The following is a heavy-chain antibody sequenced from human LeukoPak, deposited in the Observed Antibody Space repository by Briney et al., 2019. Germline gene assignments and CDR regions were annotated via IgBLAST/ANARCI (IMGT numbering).Heavy chain of an antibody. CDR3: AREAGYYDSSGYPTPIDY. CDR1: GFTFSSYA. CDR2: ISYDGSNK. D-gene: IGHD3-22*01. V-gene: IGHV3-30-3*01. J-gene: IGHJ4*02. Sequence: PGRSLRLFCAASGFTFSSYAMHWVRQAPGKGLEWVAVISYDGSNKYYADSVKGRFTISRDNSKNTLYLQMNSLRAEDTAVYYCAREAGYYDSSGYPTPIDYWGQGTLVTVSS.